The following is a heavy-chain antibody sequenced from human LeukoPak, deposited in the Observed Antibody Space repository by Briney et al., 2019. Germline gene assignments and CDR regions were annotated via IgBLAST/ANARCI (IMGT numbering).Heavy chain of an antibody. V-gene: IGHV3-21*01. CDR2: ISKSGTYI. CDR3: AREVLIVVEPAANTIDY. Sequence: PGGSLRLSCAASGFTFRDYTMNWVRQAPGKGLEWVSAISKSGTYIKYADSVKGQFTVSRDNAKNSLFLQMNSLRVEDTAVYFCAREVLIVVEPAANTIDYWGQGTRVTVSS. CDR1: GFTFRDYT. D-gene: IGHD2-2*01. J-gene: IGHJ4*02.